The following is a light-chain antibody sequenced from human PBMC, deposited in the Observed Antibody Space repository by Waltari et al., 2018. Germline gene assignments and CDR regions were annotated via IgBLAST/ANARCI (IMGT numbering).Light chain of an antibody. Sequence: EIVLTQSPGTLSLSPGERATLFCRTSQGVSSTYLAWVQHKPAQAPRLVIFGASSRATGIPDRFSGSGSGTDFTLTINRLEPEDVAVYYCQQYGTSLITFGQGTRLEIK. J-gene: IGKJ5*01. V-gene: IGKV3-20*01. CDR1: QGVSSTY. CDR3: QQYGTSLIT. CDR2: GAS.